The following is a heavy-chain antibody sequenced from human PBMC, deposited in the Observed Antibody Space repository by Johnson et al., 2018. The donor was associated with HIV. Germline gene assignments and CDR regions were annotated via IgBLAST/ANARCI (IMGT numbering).Heavy chain of an antibody. CDR3: ATSMGATALAFDI. CDR2: ISYDGSNR. Sequence: QVQLVESGGGLVQPGGSLRLSCAASEFTFSSYWMHWVRQAPGKGLEWVAVISYDGSNRYSADSVKGRFTISRDNSKNTLYLQMNSLRAEDTAVYYCATSMGATALAFDIWGQGTMVTVSS. J-gene: IGHJ3*02. CDR1: EFTFSSYW. D-gene: IGHD1-26*01. V-gene: IGHV3-30*03.